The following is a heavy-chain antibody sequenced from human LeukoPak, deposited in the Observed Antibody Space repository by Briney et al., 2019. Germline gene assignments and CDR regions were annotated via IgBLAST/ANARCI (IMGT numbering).Heavy chain of an antibody. D-gene: IGHD3-9*01. CDR2: ISSSSSYI. Sequence: GGSLRLSCAASGFTFSSYSMNWVRQAPGKGLEWVSSISSSSSYIYYADSVKGRFTIPRDNAKNSLYLQMNSLRAEDTAVYYCARVDGDRYSSPIDYWGQGTLVTVSS. CDR1: GFTFSSYS. V-gene: IGHV3-21*01. CDR3: ARVDGDRYSSPIDY. J-gene: IGHJ4*02.